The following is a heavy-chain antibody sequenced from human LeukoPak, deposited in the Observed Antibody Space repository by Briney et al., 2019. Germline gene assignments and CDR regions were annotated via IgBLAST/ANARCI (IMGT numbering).Heavy chain of an antibody. V-gene: IGHV3-21*01. CDR3: ARGGLGVYSYGPRDYFDY. CDR1: GFTFSSYS. CDR2: ISRSSDYI. D-gene: IGHD5-18*01. Sequence: GGSLRLSCAASGFTFSSYSGNWVRQAPGKGLEWVSAISRSSDYIYYADPVKGRFTISRDNAKNSLYLQMNSLRAEDTAVYYCARGGLGVYSYGPRDYFDYWGPGTLVTVSS. J-gene: IGHJ4*02.